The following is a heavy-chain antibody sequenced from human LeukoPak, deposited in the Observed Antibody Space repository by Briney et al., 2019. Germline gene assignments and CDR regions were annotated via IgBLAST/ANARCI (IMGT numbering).Heavy chain of an antibody. CDR1: GFTFSNYA. CDR3: AKDRAEATRRSLDY. CDR2: ISYEGSKK. V-gene: IGHV3-30*04. J-gene: IGHJ4*02. D-gene: IGHD1-26*01. Sequence: GGSLRLSCAASGFTFSNYAMHWVRQAPGKGLEWVSVISYEGSKKYYADSVKGRFTISRDNSKNTVHLQMNSLSAEDTAVYYCAKDRAEATRRSLDYWGQGTLVTVSS.